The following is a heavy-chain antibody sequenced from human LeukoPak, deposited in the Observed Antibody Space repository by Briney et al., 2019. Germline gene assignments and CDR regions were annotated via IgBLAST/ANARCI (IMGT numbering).Heavy chain of an antibody. CDR1: GFTVSSNY. J-gene: IGHJ4*02. Sequence: GGSLRLSCAASGFTVSSNYMSWVRQAPGKGLEWVSVIYSGGSTYYADSVKGRFTISRDNSKNTLYLQMNSLRAEDTAVYYCARVDGDYVSVQNDYWGQGTLVTVSS. V-gene: IGHV3-66*01. CDR2: IYSGGST. D-gene: IGHD4-17*01. CDR3: ARVDGDYVSVQNDY.